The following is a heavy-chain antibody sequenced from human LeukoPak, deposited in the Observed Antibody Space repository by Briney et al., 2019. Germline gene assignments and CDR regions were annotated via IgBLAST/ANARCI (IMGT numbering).Heavy chain of an antibody. CDR3: ARLLGYCSSTSGRCMLYLGNWFDP. J-gene: IGHJ5*02. V-gene: IGHV4-59*12. CDR1: GGSISSYY. CDR2: IYYSGST. D-gene: IGHD2-2*01. Sequence: SETLSLTCTVSGGSISSYYWSWIRQPPGKGLEWIGYIYYSGSTNYNPSLKSRVTISVDTSKNQFSLKLSSVTAADTAVYYCARLLGYCSSTSGRCMLYLGNWFDPWGQGTLVTVSS.